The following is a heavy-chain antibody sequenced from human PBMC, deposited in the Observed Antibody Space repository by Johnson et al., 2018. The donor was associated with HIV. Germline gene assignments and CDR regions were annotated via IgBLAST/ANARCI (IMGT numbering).Heavy chain of an antibody. CDR2: IWYDGSNK. J-gene: IGHJ3*02. CDR1: GFTFSYYG. Sequence: QVQLVESGGGVVQPGGSLRLSCVASGFTFSYYGIHWVRQAPGKGLEWVAVIWYDGSNKYYADSVKGRFTISRDNSKNTLYLQMNSLRAEDTAVYYCARARTVVIARPDAFDIWGQGTMVTVSS. CDR3: ARARTVVIARPDAFDI. D-gene: IGHD2-21*01. V-gene: IGHV3-33*01.